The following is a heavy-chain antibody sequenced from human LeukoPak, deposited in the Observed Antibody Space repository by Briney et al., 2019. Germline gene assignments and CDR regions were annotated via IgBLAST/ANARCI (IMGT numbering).Heavy chain of an antibody. CDR2: IYYSGST. D-gene: IGHD4-17*01. J-gene: IGHJ4*02. CDR3: ATIGPDYGELDY. CDR1: GDSISSSSYY. V-gene: IGHV4-39*07. Sequence: PSETLSLTCTVSGDSISSSSYYWGWIRQPPGKGLEWIGSIYYSGSTYYNPSLKSRVTISVDTSKNQFSLKLSSVTAADTAVYYCATIGPDYGELDYWGQGTLVTVSS.